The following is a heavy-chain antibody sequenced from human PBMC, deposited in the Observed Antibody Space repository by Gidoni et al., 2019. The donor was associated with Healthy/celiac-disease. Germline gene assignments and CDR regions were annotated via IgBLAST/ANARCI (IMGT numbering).Heavy chain of an antibody. J-gene: IGHJ6*02. V-gene: IGHV4-59*01. CDR3: ARVEYGDYGMDV. Sequence: QVQRLESAPGRVKPTGALSCSFPGAGRSISSYYWSWIRQAPGKGLEWIGYIYYSGSTNYNPSLKSRVTISVDTSKNQFSLKLSSVTAADTAVYYCARVEYGDYGMDVWGQGTTVTVSS. CDR1: GRSISSYY. CDR2: IYYSGST. D-gene: IGHD4-17*01.